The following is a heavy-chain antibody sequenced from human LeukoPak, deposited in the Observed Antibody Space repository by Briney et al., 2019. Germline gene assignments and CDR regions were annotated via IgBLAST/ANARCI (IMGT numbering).Heavy chain of an antibody. CDR3: ASSRGYNYGYRALELPPSPID. V-gene: IGHV3-48*03. CDR1: GFTFSSYE. Sequence: GGSLRLSCAASGFTFSSYEMNWVRQAPGKGLEWVSYISSSGSTMYYADSVKGRFTISRDNAKNSLYLQMNSLRAEDTAVYYCASSRGYNYGYRALELPPSPIDWGQGTLVTVSS. CDR2: ISSSGSTM. D-gene: IGHD5-18*01. J-gene: IGHJ4*02.